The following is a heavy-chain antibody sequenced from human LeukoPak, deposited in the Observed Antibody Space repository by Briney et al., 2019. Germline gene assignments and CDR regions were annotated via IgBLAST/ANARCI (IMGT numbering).Heavy chain of an antibody. Sequence: GGSLRLSCAASGFTVSSNYMSWVRQAPGEGLEWGSVISSGGSTYYADSVKGRFTISRDNSKNTPYLQINSLRAEDTAVYYCARGFVGDYLFHDAFDIWGQGTMVTVSS. CDR3: ARGFVGDYLFHDAFDI. J-gene: IGHJ3*02. V-gene: IGHV3-66*01. CDR1: GFTVSSNY. CDR2: ISSGGST. D-gene: IGHD3-16*01.